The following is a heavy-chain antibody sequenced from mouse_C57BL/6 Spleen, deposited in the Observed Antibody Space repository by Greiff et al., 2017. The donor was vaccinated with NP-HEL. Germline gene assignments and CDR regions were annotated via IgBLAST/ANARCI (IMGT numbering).Heavy chain of an antibody. J-gene: IGHJ2*01. CDR1: GFTFTDYY. V-gene: IGHV7-3*01. CDR3: ARSYGYYGDYFDY. Sequence: EVKLMESGGGLVQPGGSLSLSCAASGFTFTDYYMSWVRQPPGKALEWLGFIRNKANGYTTEYSASVKGRFTISRDNSQSILYLQMNALRAEDSATYYCARSYGYYGDYFDYWGQGTTLTVSS. D-gene: IGHD2-3*01. CDR2: IRNKANGYTT.